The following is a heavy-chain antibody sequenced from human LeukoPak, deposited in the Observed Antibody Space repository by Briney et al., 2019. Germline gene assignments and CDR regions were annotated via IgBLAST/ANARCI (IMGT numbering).Heavy chain of an antibody. CDR2: IIPIFGTA. Sequence: GASVKVSCKASGGTFSGYAISWVRQAPGQGLEWMGGIIPIFGTANYAQKFQGRVTITADESTSTAYMELSSLRSEDTAVYYCARVGQYSSGWFFDYWGQGTLVTVSS. CDR3: ARVGQYSSGWFFDY. D-gene: IGHD6-19*01. V-gene: IGHV1-69*13. J-gene: IGHJ4*02. CDR1: GGTFSGYA.